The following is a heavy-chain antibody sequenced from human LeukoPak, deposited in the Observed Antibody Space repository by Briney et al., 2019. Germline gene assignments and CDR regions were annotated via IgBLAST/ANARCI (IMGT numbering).Heavy chain of an antibody. J-gene: IGHJ4*02. CDR2: ISAYNGNT. CDR1: VYTFTTSG. Sequence: ASLTLSSTPSVYTFTTSGISWVRQSPGPRLEWMGWISAYNGNTNYAQKLQGRVTMTTDTSTSTAYMELRSLRSDDAAVYYCARKGGIVVAWDYWGQGTLVTVSS. CDR3: ARKGGIVVAWDY. D-gene: IGHD3-22*01. V-gene: IGHV1-18*01.